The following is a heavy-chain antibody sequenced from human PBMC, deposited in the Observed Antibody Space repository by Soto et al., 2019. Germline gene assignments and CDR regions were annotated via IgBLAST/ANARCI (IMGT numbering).Heavy chain of an antibody. CDR2: IYHSGST. Sequence: LFLTCAVSGYSISSGYYWGWIRQPPGKGLEWIGSIYHSGSTYYNPSLKSRVTISVDTSKNQFSLKLSSVTAADTAVYYCARVLGGDQSNWFDPWGQGTLVTVSS. CDR1: GYSISSGYY. CDR3: ARVLGGDQSNWFDP. V-gene: IGHV4-38-2*01. J-gene: IGHJ5*02. D-gene: IGHD3-10*01.